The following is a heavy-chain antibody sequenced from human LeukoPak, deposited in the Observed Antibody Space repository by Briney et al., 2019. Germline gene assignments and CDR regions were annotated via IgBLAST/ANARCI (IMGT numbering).Heavy chain of an antibody. V-gene: IGHV1-69*05. Sequence: GASVKVSCKASGGTFSSYAISWVRQAPGQGLEWMGRIIPIFGTANYAQKFQGRVTITTDESTSTAYMELSSLRSEDTAVYCCARDRTAYDFWSGEGDWFDPWGQGTLVTVSS. D-gene: IGHD3-3*01. CDR2: IIPIFGTA. CDR3: ARDRTAYDFWSGEGDWFDP. J-gene: IGHJ5*02. CDR1: GGTFSSYA.